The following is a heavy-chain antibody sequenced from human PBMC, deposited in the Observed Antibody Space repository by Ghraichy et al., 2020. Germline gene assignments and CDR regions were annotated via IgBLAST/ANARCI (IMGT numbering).Heavy chain of an antibody. CDR1: GFTFDDYN. J-gene: IGHJ6*02. V-gene: IGHV3-48*02. Sequence: LSLTCVGSGFTFDDYNMNWVRQSPGKGLEWVAYISSSSRTRFYADSGKGRFTVSRDNAQNSLYLQMKSLRDEDTAVYYCARASTVVRFYYYAGLDVWGQGTTVTVAS. D-gene: IGHD4-23*01. CDR2: ISSSSRTR. CDR3: ARASTVVRFYYYAGLDV.